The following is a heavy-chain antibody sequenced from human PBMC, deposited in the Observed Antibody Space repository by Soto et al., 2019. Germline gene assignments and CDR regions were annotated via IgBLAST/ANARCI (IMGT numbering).Heavy chain of an antibody. J-gene: IGHJ6*02. D-gene: IGHD6-19*01. CDR2: ISGYNGNT. CDR1: GYTFSNYG. Sequence: QVQLVQSGAEVKKPGASVTVSCKTSGYTFSNYGINWVRQAPGQGLEWMGWISGYNGNTNYAQTVKGRVTRTADTSTGTVYMELRSLKSDDTTIYYCSRFIMVGGWFDPNHYHGMDVWGQGTTVTVSS. V-gene: IGHV1-18*01. CDR3: SRFIMVGGWFDPNHYHGMDV.